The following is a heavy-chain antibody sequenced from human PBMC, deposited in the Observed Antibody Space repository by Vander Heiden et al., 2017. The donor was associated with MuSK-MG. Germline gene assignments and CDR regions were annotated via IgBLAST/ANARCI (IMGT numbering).Heavy chain of an antibody. Sequence: QVQLVQSGAEVKKPGASVKVSCKASGYTFTSYYMHWVRQAPGQGLEWMGIINPSGGSTSYAQKFQGRVTMTRDTSTSTVYMELSSLRSEDTAVYYCARHPIGYSSSSPWFDPWGQGTLVTVSS. CDR3: ARHPIGYSSSSPWFDP. J-gene: IGHJ5*02. CDR1: GYTFTSYY. V-gene: IGHV1-46*01. CDR2: INPSGGST. D-gene: IGHD6-13*01.